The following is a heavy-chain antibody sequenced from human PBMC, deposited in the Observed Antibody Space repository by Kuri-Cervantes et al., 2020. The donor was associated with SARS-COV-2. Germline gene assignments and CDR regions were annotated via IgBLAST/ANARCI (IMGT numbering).Heavy chain of an antibody. CDR1: GYTFTSYG. CDR3: ARVVGDYGGNFDY. V-gene: IGHV1-69*13. J-gene: IGHJ4*02. CDR2: IIPIFGTA. Sequence: SVKVSCKASGYTFTSYGISWVRQAPGQGLEWMGGIIPIFGTANYAQKFQGRVTTTADESTSTAYMELSSLRSEDTAVYYCARVVGDYGGNFDYWGQGTLVTVSS. D-gene: IGHD4-23*01.